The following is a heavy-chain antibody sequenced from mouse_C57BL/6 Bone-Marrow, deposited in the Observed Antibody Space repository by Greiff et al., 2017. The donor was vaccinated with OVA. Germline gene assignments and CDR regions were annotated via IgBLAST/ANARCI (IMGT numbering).Heavy chain of an antibody. CDR2: INPNNGGT. D-gene: IGHD2-5*01. V-gene: IGHV1-26*01. Sequence: VQLQQSGPELVKPGASVKISCKASGYTFTDYYMNWVKQSHGKSLEWIGDINPNNGGTSYNQKFKGKATLTVDKSSSTAYMELRSLTSEDSAVYYCARETYYSNYEDAMDYWGQGTSVTVSS. J-gene: IGHJ4*01. CDR1: GYTFTDYY. CDR3: ARETYYSNYEDAMDY.